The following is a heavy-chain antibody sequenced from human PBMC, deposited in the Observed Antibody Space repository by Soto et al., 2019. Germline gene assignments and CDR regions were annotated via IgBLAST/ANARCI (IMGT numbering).Heavy chain of an antibody. V-gene: IGHV3-23*01. CDR3: TNWVEGVVGVYFDY. CDR2: ISGSADRT. J-gene: IGHJ4*02. Sequence: EVQLLESGGGLVQPGESLRLSCAASGFRFNTYAMTWARQSPGKGLEWVASISGSADRTYYADSVKGRFTISRDNSRNTLSLQMNSLRVDDTAVYYCTNWVEGVVGVYFDYWGQGILVTVSS. CDR1: GFRFNTYA. D-gene: IGHD2-15*01.